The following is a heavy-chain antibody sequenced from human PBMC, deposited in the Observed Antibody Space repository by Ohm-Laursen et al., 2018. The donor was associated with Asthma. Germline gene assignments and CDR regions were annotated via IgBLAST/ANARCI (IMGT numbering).Heavy chain of an antibody. CDR2: IDGSGGRT. V-gene: IGHV3-23*01. D-gene: IGHD3-3*01. CDR1: GFTFNKHH. Sequence: GSLRLSCAASGFTFNKHHMAWVRQAPGKGLEWVSAIDGSGGRTYYADSVKGRFTISRDNPRNTLYLQMNSLRAEDTAVYYCARGHLEWSDYGMDVWGQGTTVTVSS. CDR3: ARGHLEWSDYGMDV. J-gene: IGHJ6*02.